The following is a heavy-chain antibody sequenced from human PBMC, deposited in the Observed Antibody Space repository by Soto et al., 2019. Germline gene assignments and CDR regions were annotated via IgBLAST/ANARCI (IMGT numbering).Heavy chain of an antibody. Sequence: PGGSLRLSCAASGFTFSSYVMHWVRQSPGKGLEWVAVIWYDGSNKYYADSVKGRFTISRDNSKNTLYLQMNSLRAEDTAVYYCARDYYGSGKILDYWGQGTLVTVSS. V-gene: IGHV3-33*01. J-gene: IGHJ4*02. D-gene: IGHD3-10*01. CDR2: IWYDGSNK. CDR3: ARDYYGSGKILDY. CDR1: GFTFSSYV.